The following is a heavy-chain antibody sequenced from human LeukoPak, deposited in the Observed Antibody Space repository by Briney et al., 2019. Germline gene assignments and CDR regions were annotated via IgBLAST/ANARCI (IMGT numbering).Heavy chain of an antibody. J-gene: IGHJ4*02. Sequence: GGSLRLSCAASGFTLSSYSMNWVRQAPGKGLEWVSSISSSSSYIYYADSVKGRFTISRDNAKNSLYLQMNSLRAEDTAVYYCARVPNYYGSGSYSGVFDYWGQGTLVTVSS. CDR2: ISSSSSYI. D-gene: IGHD3-10*01. CDR3: ARVPNYYGSGSYSGVFDY. CDR1: GFTLSSYS. V-gene: IGHV3-21*01.